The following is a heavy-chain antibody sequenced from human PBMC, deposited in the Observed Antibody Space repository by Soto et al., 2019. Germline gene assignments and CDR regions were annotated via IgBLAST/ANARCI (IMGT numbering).Heavy chain of an antibody. V-gene: IGHV1-69*13. J-gene: IGHJ4*02. CDR1: GGTFSSYA. D-gene: IGHD6-13*01. Sequence: ASVKVSCKASGGTFSSYAISWVRQAPGQGLEWMGGIIPIFGTANYAQKFQGRVTITADESTSTAYMELSSLRSEDTAVYYCARLPTSAYSSSWYFDDWGQGTLVTVSS. CDR3: ARLPTSAYSSSWYFDD. CDR2: IIPIFGTA.